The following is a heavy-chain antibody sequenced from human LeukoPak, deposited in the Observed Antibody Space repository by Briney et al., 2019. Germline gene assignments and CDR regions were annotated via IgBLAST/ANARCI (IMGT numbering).Heavy chain of an antibody. Sequence: GASVKVSCKASGGTFISYAISWVRRAPGQGLEWMGGIIPIFGTANYAQKFQGRVTITADESTSTAYMELSSLRSEDTAVYYCAREEAARPFDYWGQGTLVTVSS. J-gene: IGHJ4*02. V-gene: IGHV1-69*13. CDR1: GGTFISYA. D-gene: IGHD6-6*01. CDR3: AREEAARPFDY. CDR2: IIPIFGTA.